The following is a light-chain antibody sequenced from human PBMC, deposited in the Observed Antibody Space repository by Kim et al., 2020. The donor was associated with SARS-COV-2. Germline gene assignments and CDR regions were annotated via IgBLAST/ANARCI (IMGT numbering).Light chain of an antibody. V-gene: IGKV3-15*01. CDR2: GAS. Sequence: SPGEGATLSCRTSQSVGTKAAWYQQKPGQAPRLLMFGASIRASGIPARFSGGGSGTEFTLTISSLQSEDFAIYYCLQYQDWPPWTFGQGTKVDIK. CDR1: QSVGTK. J-gene: IGKJ1*01. CDR3: LQYQDWPPWT.